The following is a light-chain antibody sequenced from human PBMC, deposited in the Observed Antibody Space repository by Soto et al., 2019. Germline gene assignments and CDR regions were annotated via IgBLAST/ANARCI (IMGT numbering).Light chain of an antibody. CDR3: QHFADFTFI. CDR1: QYMNYY. Sequence: DFKVTQSPSSLSASVGDSVTITCXSSQYMNYYLNWYQQKPGEAPKLLIYDASGLEVGVPSRFSGSGSGTHFSLTISSLQPEDIATYYCQHFADFTFIFGQGTRLEIK. CDR2: DAS. V-gene: IGKV1-33*01. J-gene: IGKJ5*01.